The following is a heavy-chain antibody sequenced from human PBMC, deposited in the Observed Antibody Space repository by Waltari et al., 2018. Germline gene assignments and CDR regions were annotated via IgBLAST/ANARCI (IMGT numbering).Heavy chain of an antibody. CDR1: GFTFGTQW. CDR2: IKEDGIEI. V-gene: IGHV3-7*01. D-gene: IGHD1-20*01. J-gene: IGHJ4*02. CDR3: ARNRAITY. Sequence: EVQLVESGGGLVQPGGSLTLSCAASGFTFGTQWMSWVRQAPGKGLEWVGNIKEDGIEIYYVDSVKGRFTISRDNPKNSLYLQMNSLRVDDTAVYYCARNRAITYWGQGTQVTVSS.